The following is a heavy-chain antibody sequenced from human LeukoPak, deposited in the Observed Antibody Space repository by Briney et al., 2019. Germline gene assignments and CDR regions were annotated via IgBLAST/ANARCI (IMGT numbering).Heavy chain of an antibody. CDR1: GYTFTSYY. J-gene: IGHJ4*02. D-gene: IGHD3-22*01. V-gene: IGHV1-46*01. Sequence: ASVKVSXKASGYTFTSYYMHWVRQAPGQGLEWMGIINPSGGSTSYAQKFQGRVTMTRDTSTSTVYMELSSLRSEDTAVYYCARGLSYYYDSSGYYYFDYWGQGTLVTVSS. CDR2: INPSGGST. CDR3: ARGLSYYYDSSGYYYFDY.